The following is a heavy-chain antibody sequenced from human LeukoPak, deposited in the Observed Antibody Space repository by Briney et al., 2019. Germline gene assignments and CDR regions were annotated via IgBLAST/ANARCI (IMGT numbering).Heavy chain of an antibody. CDR1: GYTFTSYD. CDR2: MNPNSGNT. Sequence: ASVKVSCKASGYTFTSYDINWVRQATGRGLEWMGWMNPNSGNTGYAQKFQGRVTMTRNTSISTAYMELSSLRSEDTAVYYCARIKSLPRRSNIVVVPATTYFDYWGQGTLVTVSS. V-gene: IGHV1-8*01. D-gene: IGHD2-2*01. CDR3: ARIKSLPRRSNIVVVPATTYFDY. J-gene: IGHJ4*02.